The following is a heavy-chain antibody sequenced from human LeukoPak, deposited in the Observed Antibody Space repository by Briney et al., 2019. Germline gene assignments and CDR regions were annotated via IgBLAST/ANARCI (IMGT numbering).Heavy chain of an antibody. Sequence: GGSLRLSCVASGFTFSSSAMSWVRQAPGKGLEWVSGISASGGTTYKADSVKGRFTISRDNSKNTLYLQMNSLRAEDTAVYYCAKDGVGSSPGRGDYWGQGTLVTVPS. CDR3: AKDGVGSSPGRGDY. CDR2: ISASGGTT. V-gene: IGHV3-23*01. J-gene: IGHJ4*02. CDR1: GFTFSSSA. D-gene: IGHD6-13*01.